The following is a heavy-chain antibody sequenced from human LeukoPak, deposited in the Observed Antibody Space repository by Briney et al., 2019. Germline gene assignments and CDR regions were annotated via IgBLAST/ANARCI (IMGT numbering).Heavy chain of an antibody. CDR3: ARDFGARGWFDY. Sequence: QSGGSLRLSCAASGFTFSSYWMSWVRQAPGKGLEWVAFIRYDGSNKYYADSVKGRFTISRDNAKNSLYLQMNSLRAEDTAVYYCARDFGARGWFDYWGQGTLVTVSS. V-gene: IGHV3-30*02. D-gene: IGHD6-19*01. CDR2: IRYDGSNK. J-gene: IGHJ4*02. CDR1: GFTFSSYW.